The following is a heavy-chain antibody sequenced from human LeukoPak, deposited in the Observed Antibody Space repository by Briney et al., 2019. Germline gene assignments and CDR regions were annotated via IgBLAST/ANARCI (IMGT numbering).Heavy chain of an antibody. V-gene: IGHV3-7*01. Sequence: GGSLKVSFIASGFNFSYYWMRWVRQGPRQGLGWVAHIKQDGSEKYYVDSVKGRFTISRDNTKNSLYLQMNSLRAEDTAVYYCARDANYDYVWGSYPVYWGQGTLVTVSS. D-gene: IGHD3-16*02. J-gene: IGHJ4*02. CDR3: ARDANYDYVWGSYPVY. CDR2: IKQDGSEK. CDR1: GFNFSYYW.